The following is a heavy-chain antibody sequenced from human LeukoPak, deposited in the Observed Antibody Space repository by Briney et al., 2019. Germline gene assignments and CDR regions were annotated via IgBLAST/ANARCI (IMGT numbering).Heavy chain of an antibody. Sequence: EASVKVSCKASGGTFSSYAISWVRQAPGQGLEWMGGIIPIFGTANYAQKFQGRVTITADESTSTAYMELSSLRSEDTAVYYCARVGRYCSSTSCYTEGGYNWFDPWGQGTLVTVSS. CDR1: GGTFSSYA. CDR2: IIPIFGTA. J-gene: IGHJ5*02. V-gene: IGHV1-69*01. CDR3: ARVGRYCSSTSCYTEGGYNWFDP. D-gene: IGHD2-2*02.